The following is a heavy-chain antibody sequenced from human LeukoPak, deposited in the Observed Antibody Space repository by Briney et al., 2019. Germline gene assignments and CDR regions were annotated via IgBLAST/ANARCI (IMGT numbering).Heavy chain of an antibody. CDR3: ARRGNMSSHAFDI. CDR2: IKSSDTST. J-gene: IGHJ3*02. V-gene: IGHV3-11*01. CDR1: GFSFSDTY. D-gene: IGHD2/OR15-2a*01. Sequence: GGSLRLSCAASGFSFSDTYMSWIRQAPGQGLEWLSYIKSSDTSTFYADSVKGRFTVSRDNAKNSLYLQMNSLRAEDTAVYYCARRGNMSSHAFDIWGQGTVVTVSS.